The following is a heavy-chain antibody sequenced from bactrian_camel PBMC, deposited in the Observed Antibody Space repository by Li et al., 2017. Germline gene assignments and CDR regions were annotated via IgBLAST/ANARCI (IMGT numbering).Heavy chain of an antibody. J-gene: IGHJ4*01. D-gene: IGHD5*01. CDR1: GFFFGAYA. Sequence: VQLVESGGALVQPGGSLTLSCATSGFFFGAYAMTWVRQSPGKGYEWVSGISARATETRYADSVKGRFTISRDNARSTLYLEMNSLKTEDTAVYFCAPGWATRDWGQGTQVTVS. CDR2: ISARATET. V-gene: IGHV3S42*01. CDR3: APGWATRD.